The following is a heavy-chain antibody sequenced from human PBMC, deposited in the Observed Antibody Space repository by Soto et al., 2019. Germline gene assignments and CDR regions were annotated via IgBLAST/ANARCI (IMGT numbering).Heavy chain of an antibody. V-gene: IGHV4-30-4*01. CDR1: VGSISIADYY. CDR3: ARDIEMATIGAYYFDY. CDR2: IYYSGST. D-gene: IGHD5-12*01. J-gene: IGHJ4*02. Sequence: SSETLSFTCTFSVGSISIADYYWSWIRQPPGKGLEWLGYIYYSGSTYYNPSLKSRVTISVDTSKNQFSLKLSSVTAADTAVYYCARDIEMATIGAYYFDYWGQGTMVTVSS.